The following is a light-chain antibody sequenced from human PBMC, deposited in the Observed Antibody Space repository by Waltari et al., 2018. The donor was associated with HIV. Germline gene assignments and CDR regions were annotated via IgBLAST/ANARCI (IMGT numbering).Light chain of an antibody. CDR2: GSS. Sequence: DVQMIQHPSSPSASTGDSGTPTCRASSSIMLYLNWYQQRPGEAPKLLIYGSSILQSGVPSRFSGSGSGTNFVLTISGLRPEDSATYYCQQTFAVPLSFGAGTNVEI. J-gene: IGKJ4*01. V-gene: IGKV1-39*01. CDR1: SSIMLY. CDR3: QQTFAVPLS.